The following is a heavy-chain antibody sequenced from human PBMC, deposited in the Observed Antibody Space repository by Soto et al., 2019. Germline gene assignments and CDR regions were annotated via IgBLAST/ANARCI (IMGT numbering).Heavy chain of an antibody. V-gene: IGHV1-58*01. J-gene: IGHJ4*02. Sequence: SVKVSCKASGFTFTSSAVQWVRQARGQRLEWIGWIVVGSGNTNYAQKFQERVTITRDMSTSTAYVELSSLRSEDTAVYYCAYDSSGYYYFDYWGQGTLVTVSS. CDR3: AYDSSGYYYFDY. CDR1: GFTFTSSA. D-gene: IGHD3-22*01. CDR2: IVVGSGNT.